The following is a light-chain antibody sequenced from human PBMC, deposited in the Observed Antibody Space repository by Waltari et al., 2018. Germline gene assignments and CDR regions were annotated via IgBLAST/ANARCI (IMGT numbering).Light chain of an antibody. J-gene: IGLJ3*02. CDR3: CTYAREDTPRGV. CDR1: SRDIGNYNY. CDR2: EVS. V-gene: IGLV2-14*01. Sequence: QSALTQPAPVSGSPGQSITLSCTGTSRDIGNYNYVSWYQQHPGRAPKLIIYEVSKRRSGVSDLFCAVKSGNTAALTITGLQAGDGAAYDCCTYAREDTPRGVCGGGTKLTV.